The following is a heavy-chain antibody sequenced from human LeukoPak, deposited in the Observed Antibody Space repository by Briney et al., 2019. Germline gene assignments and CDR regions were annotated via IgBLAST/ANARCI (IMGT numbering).Heavy chain of an antibody. J-gene: IGHJ5*02. CDR3: ARGARGSSVDNDWFDH. CDR2: IYYSGST. Sequence: SETLSLTCTVSGGSIGSTSYYWGWIRQPPGKGLEWIGSIYYSGSTYYNPSLKSRVTISVDTSKNQFSLKLNSVTAADTAVYYCARGARGSSVDNDWFDHWGQGTLVTVSS. V-gene: IGHV4-39*01. D-gene: IGHD4-23*01. CDR1: GGSIGSTSYY.